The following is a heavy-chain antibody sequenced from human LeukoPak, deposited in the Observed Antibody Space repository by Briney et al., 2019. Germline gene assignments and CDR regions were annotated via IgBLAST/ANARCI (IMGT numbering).Heavy chain of an antibody. D-gene: IGHD2-15*01. CDR3: ARIGCSGGSCPSGYYYYYYMDV. V-gene: IGHV4-59*01. J-gene: IGHJ6*03. CDR1: GGSISSYY. Sequence: PSETLSLTCTVSGGSISSYYWSWIRQPPGKGLEWIGYIYYSGSTNYNPSLKSRVTISVDTSKNQFSLKLSSVTAADTAVYYCARIGCSGGSCPSGYYYYYYMDVWGKGTTVTVSS. CDR2: IYYSGST.